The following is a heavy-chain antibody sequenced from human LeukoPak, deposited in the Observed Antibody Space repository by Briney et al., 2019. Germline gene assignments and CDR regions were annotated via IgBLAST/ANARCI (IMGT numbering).Heavy chain of an antibody. V-gene: IGHV3-48*03. CDR3: ARDPTDLYPADSVYFDY. J-gene: IGHJ4*02. CDR2: ISSSGSTI. Sequence: GGSLRLSCAASGFTFSSYEMNWVRQAPGKGLEWVSYISSSGSTIYYADSVKGRFTISRDNAENSLYLYMNSLRAEDTAVYYCARDPTDLYPADSVYFDYWGQGTLVTVSS. CDR1: GFTFSSYE. D-gene: IGHD6-13*01.